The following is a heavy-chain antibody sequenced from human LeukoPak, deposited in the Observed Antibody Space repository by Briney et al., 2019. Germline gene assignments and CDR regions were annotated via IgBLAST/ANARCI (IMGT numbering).Heavy chain of an antibody. J-gene: IGHJ4*02. Sequence: GGSLRLSCAASAFTFSDSYMSWIRQAPGKGLEWVSYISNSGSTIYYADSVKGRFTISRDNAKNTLYLQMNSLRAEDTAVYYCAKDYRSGCSSTSCYPQPLDYWGQGTLVTVSS. D-gene: IGHD2-2*01. V-gene: IGHV3-11*04. CDR3: AKDYRSGCSSTSCYPQPLDY. CDR2: ISNSGSTI. CDR1: AFTFSDSY.